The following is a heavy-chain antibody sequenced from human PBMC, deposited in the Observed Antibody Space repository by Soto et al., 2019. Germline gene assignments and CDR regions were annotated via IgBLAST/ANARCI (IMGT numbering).Heavy chain of an antibody. CDR2: IYYSCST. CDR3: ARGPMISGGGMVTGVPYLDS. J-gene: IGHJ4*02. D-gene: IGHD3-16*01. Sequence: QVQLQESGPGLVKPSETLSLTCSVSGDSLGRNYWSWIRQPPGEGLEWIGYIYYSCSTNYSPFLESRVTISLAKSRNQFSPRLSCETAADTAVYYCARGPMISGGGMVTGVPYLDSWGPGSLVTVSS. CDR1: GDSLGRNY. V-gene: IGHV4-59*01.